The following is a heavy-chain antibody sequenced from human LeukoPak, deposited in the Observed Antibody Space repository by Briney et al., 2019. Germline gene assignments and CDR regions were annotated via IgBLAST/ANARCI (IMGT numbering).Heavy chain of an antibody. CDR1: GGSISTYY. V-gene: IGHV4-59*01. CDR3: ARWGATTGYYYYYMDV. J-gene: IGHJ6*03. Sequence: SETLSLTCTVSGGSISTYYWSWIRKPPGKGLEWIGHIYNSGSTNYSPSLKSRVTISVDTSKNQFSLKLSSVTAADTAVYYCARWGATTGYYYYYMDVWGKGTTVTVSS. CDR2: IYNSGST. D-gene: IGHD1-26*01.